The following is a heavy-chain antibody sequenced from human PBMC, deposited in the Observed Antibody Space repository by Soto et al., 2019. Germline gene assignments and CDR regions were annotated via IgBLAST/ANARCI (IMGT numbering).Heavy chain of an antibody. CDR2: IYYSGST. Sequence: QVQLQESGPGLVKPSQTLSLTCTVSGGSISSGDYYWSWIRQPPGKGLEWIGYIYYSGSTYYNPSLKSRVTISVDTSKNQFSLKLSSVTAADTAVYYCARDISSGFSYYYYYGMDVWGQGTTVTVSS. J-gene: IGHJ6*02. V-gene: IGHV4-30-4*01. CDR1: GGSISSGDYY. CDR3: ARDISSGFSYYYYYGMDV. D-gene: IGHD3-22*01.